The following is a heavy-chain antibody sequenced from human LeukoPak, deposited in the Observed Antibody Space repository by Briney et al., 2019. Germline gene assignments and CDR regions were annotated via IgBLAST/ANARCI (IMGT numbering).Heavy chain of an antibody. D-gene: IGHD3-22*01. CDR1: GYTFTGYY. Sequence: ASVKVSCKASGYTFTGYYMQWVRQAPGQGLEWMGWINPNNGGTNYAQKFQGRVTMTRDTSINTAYMELSSLRSEDTAVYYCASGIYDSSGYYYSFDYWGQGTLVTVSS. J-gene: IGHJ4*02. CDR2: INPNNGGT. CDR3: ASGIYDSSGYYYSFDY. V-gene: IGHV1-2*02.